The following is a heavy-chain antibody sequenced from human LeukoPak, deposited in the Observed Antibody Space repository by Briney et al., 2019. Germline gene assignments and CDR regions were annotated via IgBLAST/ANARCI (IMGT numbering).Heavy chain of an antibody. CDR3: ARVCRGSCYQFDY. V-gene: IGHV3-48*03. J-gene: IGHJ4*02. Sequence: PGGSLRLSCAASGFTFSSYEMNWVRQAPGKGLEWVSYISSGGSTIYYADSVKGRFTISRDNAKNSLYLQMNSLRAEDTAVYYCARVCRGSCYQFDYWGQGTLVTVSS. D-gene: IGHD2-15*01. CDR2: ISSGGSTI. CDR1: GFTFSSYE.